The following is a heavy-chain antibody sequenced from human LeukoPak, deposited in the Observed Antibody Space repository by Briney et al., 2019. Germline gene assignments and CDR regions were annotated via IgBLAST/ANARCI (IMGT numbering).Heavy chain of an antibody. CDR1: GGSISGGGYY. D-gene: IGHD3-9*01. Sequence: SETLSLTCTVSGGSISGGGYYWSWIRQPPGKGLEWIGEINHSGSTNYNPSLKSRVTISVDTSKNQFSLKLSSVTAADTAVYYCARPVRYILTGYYKRGYYFDYWGQGTLVTVSS. CDR2: INHSGST. CDR3: ARPVRYILTGYYKRGYYFDY. J-gene: IGHJ4*02. V-gene: IGHV4-34*01.